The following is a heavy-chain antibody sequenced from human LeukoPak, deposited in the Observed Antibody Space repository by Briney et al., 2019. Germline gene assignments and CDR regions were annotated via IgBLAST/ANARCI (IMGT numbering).Heavy chain of an antibody. CDR1: GFTVSSNY. Sequence: GGSLRLSCAASGFTVSSNYMSWVRQAPGKGLEWVSVIYSGGSTYYADSVKGRFTISRDNSKNTLYLQMNSLRAEDTAVYYCARDRDTMVRGVAAGYYYGMDVWGQGTTVTVFS. V-gene: IGHV3-66*02. CDR2: IYSGGST. D-gene: IGHD3-10*01. J-gene: IGHJ6*02. CDR3: ARDRDTMVRGVAAGYYYGMDV.